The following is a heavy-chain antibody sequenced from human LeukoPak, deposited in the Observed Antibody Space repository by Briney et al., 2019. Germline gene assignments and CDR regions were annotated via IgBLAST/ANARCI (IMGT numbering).Heavy chain of an antibody. Sequence: ASAKVSCKASGYTLTSYDINWVRQATGQGLEWMGWMNPNSANTGYAQKFQGRVTMTRNTSISTAYMELSSLRSEDTAVYYCARGPPESSNSDYWGQGTLVTVSS. CDR1: GYTLTSYD. CDR3: ARGPPESSNSDY. V-gene: IGHV1-8*01. D-gene: IGHD6-13*01. J-gene: IGHJ4*02. CDR2: MNPNSANT.